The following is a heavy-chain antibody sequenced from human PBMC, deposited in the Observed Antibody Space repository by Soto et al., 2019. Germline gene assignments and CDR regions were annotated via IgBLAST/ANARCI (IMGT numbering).Heavy chain of an antibody. J-gene: IGHJ4*02. CDR2: ISDSGVSS. CDR1: VFTFSTCA. Sequence: GSLRLSCAASVFTFSTCAMNWVRQAPGRGLEWVSGISDSGVSSYYADSVKGRLTISRDNSKNTLHLQMNSLRAEDTAVYYCAKQGNGYNTDYWGQGTLVTVSS. D-gene: IGHD5-12*01. CDR3: AKQGNGYNTDY. V-gene: IGHV3-23*01.